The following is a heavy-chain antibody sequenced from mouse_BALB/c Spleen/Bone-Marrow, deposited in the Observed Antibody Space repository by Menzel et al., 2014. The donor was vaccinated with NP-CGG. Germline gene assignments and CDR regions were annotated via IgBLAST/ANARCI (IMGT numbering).Heavy chain of an antibody. Sequence: VQLQQSGAELVKPGASVKLSCKASGYTFTSYWMHWVKQRPGQGLEWIGEINPSNGRTNHNEKFKSKATLTVDKSSSTAYMQLSSLISEDSAVYYCAPYYYGSSYGFYWYFDVWGAGTTVTVSS. CDR2: INPSNGRT. V-gene: IGHV1S81*02. CDR1: GYTFTSYW. J-gene: IGHJ1*01. D-gene: IGHD1-1*01. CDR3: APYYYGSSYGFYWYFDV.